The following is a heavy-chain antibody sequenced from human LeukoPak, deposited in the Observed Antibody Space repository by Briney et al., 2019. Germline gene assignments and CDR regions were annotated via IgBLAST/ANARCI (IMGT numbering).Heavy chain of an antibody. CDR2: IIPIFGTA. J-gene: IGHJ3*02. D-gene: IGHD3-16*01. Sequence: AVKVSCKASGGTFISYAISGVRQAPGQGREGMGGIIPIFGTANYAQKFQGRVTITGDESKSPAYMELSSLRSDDTAVYYCARGLRGGWTSDAFDIWGQGTMVTVSS. V-gene: IGHV1-69*01. CDR3: ARGLRGGWTSDAFDI. CDR1: GGTFISYA.